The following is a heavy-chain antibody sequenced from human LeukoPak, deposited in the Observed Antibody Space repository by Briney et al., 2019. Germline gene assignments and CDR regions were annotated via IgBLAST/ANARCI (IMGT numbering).Heavy chain of an antibody. CDR3: ATLRDYYYYYMDV. J-gene: IGHJ6*03. D-gene: IGHD3-10*01. CDR2: VHYSGSI. V-gene: IGHV4-39*07. Sequence: SETLSLTCTVSGASISSSSYYWAWIRQPPGKGLEWIGSVHYSGSIYYNPSLKSRATLSVDTSKNEFSLRLTSVTAADTAVYYCATLRDYYYYYMDVWGKGTTVTISS. CDR1: GASISSSSYY.